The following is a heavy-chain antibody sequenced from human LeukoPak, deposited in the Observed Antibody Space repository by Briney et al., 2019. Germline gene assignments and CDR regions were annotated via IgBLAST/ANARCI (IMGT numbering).Heavy chain of an antibody. CDR2: IYSDGNT. V-gene: IGHV3-23*01. CDR3: VREREGSNSEH. J-gene: IGHJ1*01. D-gene: IGHD1-26*01. Sequence: GGSLRLSCAASGFTFSSYAMSWVRQAPGKGLEWVSAIYSDGNTYYPDSVKGRFTISRDGSKNTLYLQLNSLRTEDTAIYYCVREREGSNSEHWGQGTLVTVSS. CDR1: GFTFSSYA.